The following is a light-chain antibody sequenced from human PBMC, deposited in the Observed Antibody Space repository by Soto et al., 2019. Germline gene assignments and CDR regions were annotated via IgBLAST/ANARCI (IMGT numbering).Light chain of an antibody. CDR3: QQYGTSPGFS. CDR2: GVS. V-gene: IGKV3-20*01. CDR1: QSVSSSY. Sequence: EIVLTQSPGTLSLSPGERATLSCRASQSVSSSYLARYLQKPGQAPRLLIYGVSSRATGIADRFSGSGSGTDFTLTISRREPEDFAVYYCQQYGTSPGFSVGQGTKLEIK. J-gene: IGKJ2*01.